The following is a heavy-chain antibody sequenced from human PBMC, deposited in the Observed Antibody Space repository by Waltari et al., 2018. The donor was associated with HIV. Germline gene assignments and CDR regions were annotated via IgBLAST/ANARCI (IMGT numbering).Heavy chain of an antibody. CDR2: ITGTGDRI. J-gene: IGHJ4*02. CDR1: GFTFGDFD. CDR3: AREMSDSSGYFDH. V-gene: IGHV3-11*04. Sequence: VQLVESGGALVQPGGSLRLSCVASGFTFGDFDLHWTRQAPGKGLQWLSYITGTGDRISSADSVKGRFSISRDNAKNSLFLQMNSLTAEDTAVYYCAREMSDSSGYFDHWGPGTLVTVAS. D-gene: IGHD3-22*01.